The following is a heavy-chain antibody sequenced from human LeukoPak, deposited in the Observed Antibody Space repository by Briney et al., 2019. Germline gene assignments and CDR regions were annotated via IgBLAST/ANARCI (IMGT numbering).Heavy chain of an antibody. CDR3: ARDSLPYYYDSSGYPGDAFDI. D-gene: IGHD3-22*01. CDR2: ISAYNGNT. V-gene: IGHV1-18*01. CDR1: GYTFTSYG. Sequence: GASVKVSCKASGYTFTSYGISWVRQAPGQGLEWMGWISAYNGNTNYAQKLQGRVTMTTDTSTSTAYMELRSLRSDDTAVYYCARDSLPYYYDSSGYPGDAFDIWGQGTMVTVSS. J-gene: IGHJ3*02.